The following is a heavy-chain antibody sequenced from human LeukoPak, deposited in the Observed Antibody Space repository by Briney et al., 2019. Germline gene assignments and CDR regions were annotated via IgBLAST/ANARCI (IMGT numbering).Heavy chain of an antibody. CDR2: INPNSGGT. CDR1: GYTFTGYY. D-gene: IGHD3-10*01. CDR3: ARGRAMVRGVINGGPCNY. V-gene: IGHV1-2*02. Sequence: ASVKVSCKASGYTFTGYYMHWVRQAPGQGLEWMGWINPNSGGTNYAQKFQGRVTMTRNTSISTAYMELSSLRSEDTAVYYCARGRAMVRGVINGGPCNYWGQGTLVTVSS. J-gene: IGHJ4*02.